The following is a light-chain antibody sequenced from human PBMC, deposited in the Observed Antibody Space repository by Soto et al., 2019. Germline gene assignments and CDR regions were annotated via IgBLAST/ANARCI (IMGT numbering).Light chain of an antibody. J-gene: IGKJ1*01. CDR1: QSVSSN. Sequence: EIVMTQSPATLSVSPGERATLSCRASQSVSSNVAWFQQRPGQAPRLLIYRASTRATGTPARFSGSGSGTEFTLTITSLQSEDFALYYCQQYHNLWTFGQGTEVEIK. CDR2: RAS. CDR3: QQYHNLWT. V-gene: IGKV3-15*01.